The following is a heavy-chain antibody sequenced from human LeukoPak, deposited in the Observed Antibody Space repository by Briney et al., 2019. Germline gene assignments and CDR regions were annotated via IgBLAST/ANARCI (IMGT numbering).Heavy chain of an antibody. J-gene: IGHJ4*02. CDR2: IYPGDSDT. Sequence: GESLKISCEGFGYSFTTYWIGWVRQMPGKGLEWMGIIYPGDSDTRYSPAFQGQVTISADKSISTTYLQWSSLKASDTAMYYCARPYYSVSGRYYNGRYYFDFWGQGTLVTVSS. V-gene: IGHV5-51*01. CDR1: GYSFTTYW. CDR3: ARPYYSVSGRYYNGRYYFDF. D-gene: IGHD3-10*01.